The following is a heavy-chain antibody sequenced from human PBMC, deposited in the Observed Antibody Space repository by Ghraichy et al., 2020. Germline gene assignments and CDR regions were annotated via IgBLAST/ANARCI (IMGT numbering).Heavy chain of an antibody. CDR1: GSSISSNY. Sequence: SETLSLTCTVSGSSISSNYWSWIRQPPGQGLEWIAYIYYSGSTNYNPSLKSRVTMSVDTSKNQFTLKLSSVTAADTAVYYCASGSNFGSYYAMDVWGQGTTVTVSS. CDR3: ASGSNFGSYYAMDV. V-gene: IGHV4-59*01. J-gene: IGHJ6*02. CDR2: IYYSGST. D-gene: IGHD3-3*01.